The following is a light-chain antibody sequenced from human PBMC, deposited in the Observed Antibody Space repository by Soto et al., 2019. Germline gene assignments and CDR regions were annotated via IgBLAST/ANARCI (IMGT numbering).Light chain of an antibody. V-gene: IGKV3-20*01. CDR1: QSVSSSY. Sequence: EIVLTQSPGTLSLSPGERATLSCRASQSVSSSYLAWYQQKPGQAPRLLIYGASSRATGIPERFSGRGSGTDFTLTISSLEPEDFAVYYCQQYGSSPLTFGRGTKVEIK. CDR3: QQYGSSPLT. CDR2: GAS. J-gene: IGKJ4*01.